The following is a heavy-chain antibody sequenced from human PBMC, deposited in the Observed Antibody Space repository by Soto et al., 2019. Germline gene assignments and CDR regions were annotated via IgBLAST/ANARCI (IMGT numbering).Heavy chain of an antibody. CDR2: ISGSSTYT. CDR3: ARGARRLYSSTWNFDY. V-gene: IGHV3-11*05. Sequence: PGGSLRLSCAASGFTFSDYYMTWIRQAPGKGLEWVSYISGSSTYTDNADSVKGRFTISRDNAKNSLYLQMNSLRAEDTAVYYCARGARRLYSSTWNFDYWGQGTLVTVSS. CDR1: GFTFSDYY. J-gene: IGHJ4*02. D-gene: IGHD6-13*01.